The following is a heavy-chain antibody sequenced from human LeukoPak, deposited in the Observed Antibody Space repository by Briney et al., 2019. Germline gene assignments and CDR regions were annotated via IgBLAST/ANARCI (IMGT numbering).Heavy chain of an antibody. Sequence: SETLSLTCAVSGGSFSGFRWHWIRQPPGKGPEWIGSIYYSGNLYNNPSLKSRVTVSIDTSKNRFSLRLKSVTAADTAVYYCARGLTGGWAAVFDYWGQGTLVTVSS. D-gene: IGHD1-26*01. J-gene: IGHJ4*02. CDR3: ARGLTGGWAAVFDY. CDR2: IYYSGNL. V-gene: IGHV4-34*01. CDR1: GGSFSGFR.